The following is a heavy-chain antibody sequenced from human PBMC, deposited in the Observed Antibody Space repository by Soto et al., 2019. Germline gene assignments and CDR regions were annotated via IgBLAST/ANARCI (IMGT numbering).Heavy chain of an antibody. CDR1: GYIFVNYG. V-gene: IGHV1-18*01. CDR2: ISPYTGNT. D-gene: IGHD3-16*01. J-gene: IGHJ6*02. Sequence: QVQRLQSGDEVKKPGSSVKVSCKASGYIFVNYGIAWVRQAPGQGLEWMGWISPYTGNTHSATKIQGRLTMTTDTSTSTAYMDLGSLTSDDTAVYYCVMVDNYVTPTPQDVWGQGTPVTVSS. CDR3: VMVDNYVTPTPQDV.